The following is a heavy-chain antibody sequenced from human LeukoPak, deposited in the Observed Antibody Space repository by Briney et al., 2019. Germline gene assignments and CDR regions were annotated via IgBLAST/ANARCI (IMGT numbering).Heavy chain of an antibody. J-gene: IGHJ4*02. Sequence: GRSLRLSCAASGFTFSSYGMHWVRQAPGKGLGWVAVISYDGSNKYYADSVKGRFTISRDNSKNTLYLQMNSLRAEDTAVYYCAKDEVLLWFGELDYWGQGTLVTVSS. CDR2: ISYDGSNK. CDR3: AKDEVLLWFGELDY. V-gene: IGHV3-30*18. D-gene: IGHD3-10*01. CDR1: GFTFSSYG.